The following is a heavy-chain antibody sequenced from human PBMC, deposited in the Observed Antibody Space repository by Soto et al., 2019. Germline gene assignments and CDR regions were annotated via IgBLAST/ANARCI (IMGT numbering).Heavy chain of an antibody. Sequence: ASVKVSCKASGYTFTSYGISWVRQAPGQGLEWMGWISAYNGNTNYAQKLQGRVTMTTDTSTSTAYMELRSLRSDDTAVYYCAGVTYYDILTGYSPHNWFDPWGQGTLVTVS. CDR1: GYTFTSYG. CDR2: ISAYNGNT. D-gene: IGHD3-9*01. CDR3: AGVTYYDILTGYSPHNWFDP. J-gene: IGHJ5*02. V-gene: IGHV1-18*01.